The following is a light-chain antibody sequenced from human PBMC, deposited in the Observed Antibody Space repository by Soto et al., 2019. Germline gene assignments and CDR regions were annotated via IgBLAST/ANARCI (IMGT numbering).Light chain of an antibody. CDR1: RSIGDW. J-gene: IGKJ1*01. Sequence: DIQMTQSPSTLSPSVGDRVTITCRASRSIGDWLAWYQQKPGKAPKLLIFDASSLKSGVPSRFSGSGSGTEFTLTISGLQPDDVATYYCLQYSSHSWTFGQGTKVEIK. CDR3: LQYSSHSWT. V-gene: IGKV1-5*01. CDR2: DAS.